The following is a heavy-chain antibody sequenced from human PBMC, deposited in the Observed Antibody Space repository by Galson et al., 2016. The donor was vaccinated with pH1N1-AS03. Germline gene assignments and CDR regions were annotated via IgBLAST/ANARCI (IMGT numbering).Heavy chain of an antibody. CDR3: TRLTGSGP. D-gene: IGHD1-1*01. V-gene: IGHV3-48*02. CDR1: GFNFASYS. CDR2: INSRSSSI. Sequence: SLRLSCAASGFNFASYSMNWVRQAPGKGLEWVSYINSRSSSILYGDSVKGRFTISRDNARNSLYLQMIALRDDDKAVYYCTRLTGSGPWGQGTRVTVSS. J-gene: IGHJ5*02.